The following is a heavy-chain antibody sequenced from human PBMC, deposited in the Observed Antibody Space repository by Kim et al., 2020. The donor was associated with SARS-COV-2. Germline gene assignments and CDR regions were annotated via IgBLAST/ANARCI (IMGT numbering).Heavy chain of an antibody. V-gene: IGHV3-23*01. Sequence: GGSLRLSCAASGFTFSSYAMSWVRQAPGKGLEWVSAISGSGGNTYYADSVKGRFTISRDDSKNTLYLQMSSLRAEDTAVYYCAKPGYNYANYYFYYWGQGTLVTVSS. CDR2: ISGSGGNT. D-gene: IGHD5-18*01. CDR1: GFTFSSYA. CDR3: AKPGYNYANYYFYY. J-gene: IGHJ4*02.